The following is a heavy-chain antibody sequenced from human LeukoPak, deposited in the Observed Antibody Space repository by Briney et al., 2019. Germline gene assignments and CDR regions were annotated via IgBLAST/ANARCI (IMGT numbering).Heavy chain of an antibody. CDR2: IYYSGTT. CDR3: ARAESLWFGEFSY. V-gene: IGHV4-30-2*01. CDR1: GGSINSDDYY. J-gene: IGHJ4*02. D-gene: IGHD3-10*01. Sequence: NPSQTLSLTCTVSGGSINSDDYYWSWIRQPPGKGLEWIGYIYYSGTTYYNPSLKSRVTISVDGSKNQFSLKLSSVTAADTAVYYCARAESLWFGEFSYWGQGTLVTVSS.